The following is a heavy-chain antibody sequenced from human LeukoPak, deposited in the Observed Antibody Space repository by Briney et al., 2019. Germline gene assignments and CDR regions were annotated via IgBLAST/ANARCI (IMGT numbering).Heavy chain of an antibody. V-gene: IGHV3-49*04. D-gene: IGHD4-23*01. J-gene: IGHJ4*02. CDR2: IRSKAYGGTT. CDR1: GFSFGDYA. CDR3: TSGGTSYY. Sequence: PGGSLRLSCTASGFSFGDYAMSWVGQAPGKGLEWVGFIRSKAYGGTTEYAASVKGRFTISRDDSKSIAYLQMNSLKTEDTAVYYCTSGGTSYYWGQGTLVTVSS.